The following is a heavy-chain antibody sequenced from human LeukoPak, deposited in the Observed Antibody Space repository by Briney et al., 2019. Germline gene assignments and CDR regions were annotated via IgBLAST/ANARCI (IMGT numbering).Heavy chain of an antibody. CDR2: ISGSGGST. CDR3: AKALGYSSGSPIDY. CDR1: GFTFSSYA. D-gene: IGHD6-19*01. Sequence: GGSLRLSCAASGFTFSSYAMSWVRQAPGKGLEWVSAISGSGGSTYYADSVKGRFTISRDNSKNTLYLQMNSLRAEDTAVYYCAKALGYSSGSPIDYWGQGTLVTVSS. J-gene: IGHJ4*02. V-gene: IGHV3-23*01.